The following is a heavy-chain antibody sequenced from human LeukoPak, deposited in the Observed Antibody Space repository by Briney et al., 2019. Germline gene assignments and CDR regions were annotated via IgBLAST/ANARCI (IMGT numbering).Heavy chain of an antibody. D-gene: IGHD6-13*01. J-gene: IGHJ4*02. CDR3: ARAGYGPRYYFDY. Sequence: SVKVSCKASGGTFSSYAISWVRQAPGQGLEWMGGIIPIFGTANYAQKFQGRVTITADESTSPAYMELSSLRSEDTAVYYCARAGYGPRYYFDYWGQGTLVTVSS. V-gene: IGHV1-69*13. CDR2: IIPIFGTA. CDR1: GGTFSSYA.